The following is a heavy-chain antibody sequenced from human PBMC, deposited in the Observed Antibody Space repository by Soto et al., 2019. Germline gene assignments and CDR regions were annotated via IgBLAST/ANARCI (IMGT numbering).Heavy chain of an antibody. CDR2: IYPDDSDT. J-gene: IGHJ4*02. Sequence: PGESLKISCHGSGFSFTSYWIAWVRQIPGKGLEWMGIIYPDDSDTRYSPSLQGQVTISADKPINTVHLQWSSLKASDTALYYYATQVETTWQGLGYFDCWGQGTLVTVSS. CDR3: ATQVETTWQGLGYFDC. D-gene: IGHD1-26*01. CDR1: GFSFTSYW. V-gene: IGHV5-51*01.